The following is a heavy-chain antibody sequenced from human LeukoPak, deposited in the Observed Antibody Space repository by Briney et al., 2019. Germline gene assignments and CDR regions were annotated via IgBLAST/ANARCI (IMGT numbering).Heavy chain of an antibody. CDR1: GFTFSSYA. Sequence: GGSLRLSCAVSGFTFSSYAMNWVRQAPGKGLEWVSSISSSSSYIYYADSVKGRFTISRDNAKNSLYLQMNSLRAEDTAVYYCASGDSSGYYGVFFWGQGTLVTVSS. CDR3: ASGDSSGYYGVFF. CDR2: ISSSSSYI. D-gene: IGHD3-22*01. J-gene: IGHJ4*02. V-gene: IGHV3-21*01.